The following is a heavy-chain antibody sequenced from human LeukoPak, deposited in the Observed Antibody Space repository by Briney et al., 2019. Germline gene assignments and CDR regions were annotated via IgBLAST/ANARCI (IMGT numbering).Heavy chain of an antibody. CDR1: GGSFSGYY. CDR3: ARGRYSFAY. CDR2: INHSGST. D-gene: IGHD5-18*01. Sequence: SETLSLTCAVYGGSFSGYYWSWIRQPPGKGLEWIGEINHSGSTNYNPSLKSRVTISVDTSKNQFSLNLRSVTAADTAVYYCARGRYSFAYWGQGTLVTVSS. J-gene: IGHJ4*02. V-gene: IGHV4-34*01.